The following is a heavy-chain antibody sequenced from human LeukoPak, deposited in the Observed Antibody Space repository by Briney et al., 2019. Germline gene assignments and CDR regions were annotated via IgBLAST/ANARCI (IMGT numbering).Heavy chain of an antibody. D-gene: IGHD3-22*01. J-gene: IGHJ4*02. CDR1: VFTFSSYA. CDR2: ISGSGGST. Sequence: GGSLTLSCTASVFTFSSYAMSWLRRAPGKGLEWVSAISGSGGSTYYADSVKGRFTISRDNSKNTLYLQMNSLRAEDTAVYYCAKVYYDSSGYVYWGQGTLVTVSS. CDR3: AKVYYDSSGYVY. V-gene: IGHV3-23*01.